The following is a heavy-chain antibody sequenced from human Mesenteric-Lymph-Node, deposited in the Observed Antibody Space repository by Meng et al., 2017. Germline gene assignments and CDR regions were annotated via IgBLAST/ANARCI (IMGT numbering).Heavy chain of an antibody. V-gene: IGHV3-23*04. CDR3: AVSSWGEYYFDY. CDR1: GFTFSTYG. Sequence: EVEVVESGGGLVKPGGSLRLSCVGSGFTFSTYGMSWVRQAPGKGLEWVSAISAGGGGTYYADSVKGRFTISRDNSKNTLYLQMNSLRAEDTAVYYCAVSSWGEYYFDYWGQGTLVTVSS. CDR2: ISAGGGGT. D-gene: IGHD6-13*01. J-gene: IGHJ4*02.